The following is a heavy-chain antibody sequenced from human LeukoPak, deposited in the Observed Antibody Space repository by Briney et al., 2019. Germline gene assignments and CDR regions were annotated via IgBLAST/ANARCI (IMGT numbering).Heavy chain of an antibody. CDR3: AGKRPIAAAATGWFDP. Sequence: ASVKVSCKASGYTFTSYGISWVRQAPGQGREWVGWISAYNGNTNYAQKFQGRVTMTTDTSTSTAYMELTSLRSDDTAVYYCAGKRPIAAAATGWFDPWGQGTLVTVSS. J-gene: IGHJ5*02. CDR2: ISAYNGNT. CDR1: GYTFTSYG. V-gene: IGHV1-18*01. D-gene: IGHD6-13*01.